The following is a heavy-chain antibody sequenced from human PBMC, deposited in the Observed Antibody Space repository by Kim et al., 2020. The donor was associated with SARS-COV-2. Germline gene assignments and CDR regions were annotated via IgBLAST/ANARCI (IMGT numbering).Heavy chain of an antibody. Sequence: ASVKVSCKASGYTFTSYYMHWVRQAPGQGLEWMGIINPSGGSTSYAQKFQGRVTMTRDTSTSTVYMELSSLRSEDTAVYYCASSEYYYDSSGYYSFYGMDVWGQGTTVTVSS. J-gene: IGHJ6*02. CDR3: ASSEYYYDSSGYYSFYGMDV. D-gene: IGHD3-22*01. V-gene: IGHV1-46*01. CDR1: GYTFTSYY. CDR2: INPSGGST.